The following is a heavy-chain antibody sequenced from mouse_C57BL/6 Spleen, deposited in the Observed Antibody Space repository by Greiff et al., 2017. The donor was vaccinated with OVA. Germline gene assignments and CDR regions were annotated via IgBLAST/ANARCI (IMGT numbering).Heavy chain of an antibody. D-gene: IGHD1-1*01. CDR3: GYGSSYVRAMDY. CDR2: IYPGSGNT. CDR1: GYSFTSYY. J-gene: IGHJ4*01. Sequence: QVQLQQSGPELVKPGASVKISCKASGYSFTSYYIHWVKQRPGQGLEWIGWIYPGSGNTKYNEKFKGKATLTADTSSSTAYMQLSSLTSEDSAVYYCGYGSSYVRAMDYWGQGTSVTVSS. V-gene: IGHV1-66*01.